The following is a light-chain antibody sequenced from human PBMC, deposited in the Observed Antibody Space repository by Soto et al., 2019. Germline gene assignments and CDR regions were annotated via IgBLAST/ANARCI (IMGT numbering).Light chain of an antibody. CDR3: QQHNTLPIT. J-gene: IGKJ3*01. V-gene: IGKV1-33*01. CDR2: DAS. CDR1: QGITNC. Sequence: DIQMTQSPSSLSASVGDRVTITCRASQGITNCLSWYQQKPGKAPQLLIYDASNLETGVPSRFSGSGSGTEFTFTINSLQPEDFATYYCQQHNTLPITFGPGTTVDI.